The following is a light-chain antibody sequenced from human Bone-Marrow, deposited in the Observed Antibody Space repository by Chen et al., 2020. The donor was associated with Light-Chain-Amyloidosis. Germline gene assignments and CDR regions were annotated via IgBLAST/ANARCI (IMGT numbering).Light chain of an antibody. V-gene: IGKV2-28*01. Sequence: DIVMTQSPLSLPVTPGEPASISCRYSQSLVHRNGTSYLSWYLHKPGQSPQVLVYLGSIRASGVPDRFSGSGSATDFTLKISRVEADDVGVYYCMQALQTPRTFGQGTKVEIK. CDR1: QSLVHRNGTSY. J-gene: IGKJ1*01. CDR3: MQALQTPRT. CDR2: LGS.